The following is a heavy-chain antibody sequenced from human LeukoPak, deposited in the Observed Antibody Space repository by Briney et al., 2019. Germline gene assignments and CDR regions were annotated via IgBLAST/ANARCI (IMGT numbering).Heavy chain of an antibody. CDR1: GFTFSSYS. CDR2: ISSSSSYI. D-gene: IGHD4-17*01. CDR3: ASSLAMTTWDY. Sequence: GGSLRLSCAASGFTFSSYSMNWVRQAPGKGLEWVSSISSSSSYIYYADSVKGRFTISRDNAKNPLYLQMNSLRAEDTAVYYCASSLAMTTWDYWGQGTLVTVSS. V-gene: IGHV3-21*01. J-gene: IGHJ4*02.